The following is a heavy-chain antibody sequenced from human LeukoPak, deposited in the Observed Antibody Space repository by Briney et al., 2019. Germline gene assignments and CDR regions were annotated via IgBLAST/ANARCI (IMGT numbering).Heavy chain of an antibody. CDR2: ISTYNGNT. CDR1: GYTFTTSG. Sequence: ASVKVSCKASGYTFTTSGISWVRQAPGQGLEWMGWISTYNGNTKYAQKLQDRVTMTTDISTTTAYMELRSLKSDDTAIYYCARGGHWNYAMDHWGQGTLVTVSS. D-gene: IGHD1-7*01. CDR3: ARGGHWNYAMDH. J-gene: IGHJ4*02. V-gene: IGHV1-18*01.